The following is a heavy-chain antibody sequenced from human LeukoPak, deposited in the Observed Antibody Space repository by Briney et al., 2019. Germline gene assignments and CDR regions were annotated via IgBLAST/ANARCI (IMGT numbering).Heavy chain of an antibody. Sequence: GGSLRLSCAASGFTFSSYAMHWVRQAPGKGLEWVAIISSDGSNKYYADSVKGRFTISRDNSKNTLYLQMNSLRAEDTAVYYCAKDQFPYCGGDCFSGFDYWGQGTLVTVSS. CDR2: ISSDGSNK. J-gene: IGHJ4*02. D-gene: IGHD2-21*02. V-gene: IGHV3-30*04. CDR3: AKDQFPYCGGDCFSGFDY. CDR1: GFTFSSYA.